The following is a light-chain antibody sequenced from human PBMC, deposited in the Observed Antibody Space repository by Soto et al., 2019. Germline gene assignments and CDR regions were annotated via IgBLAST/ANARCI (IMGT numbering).Light chain of an antibody. Sequence: EIVMTQSPATLSVSPGERATLSGRASQSVANSFAWYQQKPGQAPRLIIYDASTRATGIPARFSGSGSGTEFTLTIRSLQSEDFAVYYCQQYDNWPPITFGQGTRLEIK. V-gene: IGKV3-15*01. CDR3: QQYDNWPPIT. CDR2: DAS. CDR1: QSVANS. J-gene: IGKJ5*01.